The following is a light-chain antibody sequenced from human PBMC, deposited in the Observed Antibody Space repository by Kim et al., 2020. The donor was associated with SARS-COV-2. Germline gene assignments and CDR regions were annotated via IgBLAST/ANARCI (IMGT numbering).Light chain of an antibody. CDR1: SSDVGGYNY. J-gene: IGLJ3*02. CDR3: SSYASGTTRV. CDR2: YVN. V-gene: IGLV2-14*03. Sequence: QSALTQPASVSGSPGQSITISCIGTSSDVGGYNYVSWYQQHPGKAPKLIIYYVNIRPSGVSNRFSGSKSGNTASLTISGLQAEDEADYYCSSYASGTTRVFGGGTQLTVL.